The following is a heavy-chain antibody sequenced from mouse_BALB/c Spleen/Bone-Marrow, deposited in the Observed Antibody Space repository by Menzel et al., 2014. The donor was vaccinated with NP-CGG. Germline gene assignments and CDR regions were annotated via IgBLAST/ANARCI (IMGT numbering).Heavy chain of an antibody. D-gene: IGHD2-4*01. V-gene: IGHV5-6-3*01. CDR2: INSNGGST. J-gene: IGHJ2*01. CDR1: GFTFSSYG. CDR3: ARDYDYDY. Sequence: VQLKESGGGLVQPGGSLKLSCAAFGFTFSSYGMSWVRQTPDKRLELVATINSNGGSTYYPDSVKGRFTISRDNAKNTLDLQMSSLKSEDTAMYYCARDYDYDYWGQGTTLTVSS.